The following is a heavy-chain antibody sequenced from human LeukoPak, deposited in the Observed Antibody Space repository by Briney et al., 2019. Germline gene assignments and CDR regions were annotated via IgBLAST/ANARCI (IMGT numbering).Heavy chain of an antibody. CDR2: IYYSGST. D-gene: IGHD3-22*01. Sequence: SKTLSLTCTVSGGSISSYYWNWIRQPPGKGLEWIGYIYYSGSTNYNPSLKSRVTISVDTSKNQFSLKLSSVTAADTAVYYCARDPGDSSGYPDYWGQGTLVTVSS. V-gene: IGHV4-59*01. J-gene: IGHJ4*02. CDR1: GGSISSYY. CDR3: ARDPGDSSGYPDY.